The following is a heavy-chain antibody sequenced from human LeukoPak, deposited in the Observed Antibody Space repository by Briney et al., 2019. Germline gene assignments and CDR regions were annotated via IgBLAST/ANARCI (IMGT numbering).Heavy chain of an antibody. J-gene: IGHJ4*02. D-gene: IGHD4-23*01. V-gene: IGHV1-69*06. Sequence: ASVKVSCKASGGTFSSYAISWVRQAPGQGLEWMGGVIPMFGSANYAQKFQGRVTITADKSTSTAYMELRSLRSDDTAVYYCARAPTVVAPFDYWGQGTLVTVSS. CDR3: ARAPTVVAPFDY. CDR1: GGTFSSYA. CDR2: VIPMFGSA.